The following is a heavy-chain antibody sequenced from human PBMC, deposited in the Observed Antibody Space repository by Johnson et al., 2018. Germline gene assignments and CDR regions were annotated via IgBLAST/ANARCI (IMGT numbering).Heavy chain of an antibody. V-gene: IGHV3-9*01. J-gene: IGHJ6*02. Sequence: EVQLLESGGGLVQPGGSXRLPCAASGFTFEDSAMHWVRQVPGKGLEWVSGINWSGGVIGYADSVKGRFLISRDNAEKSLNPQMNRLRPEDTAFYYCARDMDNYYGLDVWGQGTTVTVSS. CDR2: INWSGGVI. CDR3: ARDMDNYYGLDV. CDR1: GFTFEDSA. D-gene: IGHD5-24*01.